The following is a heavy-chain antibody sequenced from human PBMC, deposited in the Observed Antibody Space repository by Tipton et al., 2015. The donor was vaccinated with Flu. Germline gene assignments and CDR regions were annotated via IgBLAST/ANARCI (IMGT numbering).Heavy chain of an antibody. J-gene: IGHJ4*02. Sequence: TLSLTCAVYGGSFSGYYWSWIRQPPGKGLEWIGEINHSGSTNYNPSLKSRVTISVDTSKNQFSLKLSSVTAADTAVYYCARGPGRLLRFLEWLSPFYYFDYWGQGTLVTVSS. CDR3: ARGPGRLLRFLEWLSPFYYFDY. V-gene: IGHV4-34*01. CDR2: INHSGST. D-gene: IGHD3-3*01. CDR1: GGSFSGYY.